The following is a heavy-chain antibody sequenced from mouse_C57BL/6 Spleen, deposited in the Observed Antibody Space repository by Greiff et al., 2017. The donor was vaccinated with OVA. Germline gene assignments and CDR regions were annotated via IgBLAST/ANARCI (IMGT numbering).Heavy chain of an antibody. D-gene: IGHD1-1*01. Sequence: QVQLQQPGAELVRPGSSVKLSCKASGYTFTSYWMHWVKQRPIQGLEWIGNIDPSDSETHYNQKFKDKATLTVDKSSSTAYMQLSSLTSEDSAVYYCARLPIYYGSSYNAMDDWGQGTSVTVSS. CDR2: IDPSDSET. CDR3: ARLPIYYGSSYNAMDD. J-gene: IGHJ4*01. CDR1: GYTFTSYW. V-gene: IGHV1-52*01.